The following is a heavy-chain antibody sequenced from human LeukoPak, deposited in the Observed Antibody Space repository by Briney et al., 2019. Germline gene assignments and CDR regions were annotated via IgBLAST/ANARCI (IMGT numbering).Heavy chain of an antibody. CDR2: ISSSSSYI. CDR1: GFTFSSYS. D-gene: IGHD4-17*01. V-gene: IGHV3-21*01. CDR3: ARDQRGDYEMAY. J-gene: IGHJ4*02. Sequence: GGSLRLSCAASGFTFSSYSMNWVRQAPGKGLEWVSSISSSSSYIYYADSVKGRFTISRDNVKNSLYLQMNSLRAEDTAVYYCARDQRGDYEMAYWGQGTLVTVSS.